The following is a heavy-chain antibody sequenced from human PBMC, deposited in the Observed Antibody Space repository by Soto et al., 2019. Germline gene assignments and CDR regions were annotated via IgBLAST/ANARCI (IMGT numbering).Heavy chain of an antibody. V-gene: IGHV1-46*01. CDR2: INPSGGST. D-gene: IGHD6-13*01. J-gene: IGHJ4*02. CDR3: ARSSRWYISRYYFDY. CDR1: GYTFTSYY. Sequence: ASLKVSCKASGYTFTSYYMHWVRQAPGQGLEWMGIINPSGGSTSYAQKFQGRVTMTRDTSTSTVYMELSSLRSEDTAVYYCARSSRWYISRYYFDYWGQGTLVTVSS.